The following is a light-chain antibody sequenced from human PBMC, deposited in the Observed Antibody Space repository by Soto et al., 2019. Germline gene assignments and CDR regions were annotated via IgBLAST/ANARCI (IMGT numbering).Light chain of an antibody. CDR1: QSISSD. Sequence: EIVLTQSPGILSLSPGERATLACRASQSISSDHLAWYQQKPGQAPRLLMYGASTRATGVPARFSGSGSGTEFTLSISNLQSEDFALYYCQHYNNWPPSWTFGQGTKVDIK. CDR2: GAS. V-gene: IGKV3-15*01. CDR3: QHYNNWPPSWT. J-gene: IGKJ1*01.